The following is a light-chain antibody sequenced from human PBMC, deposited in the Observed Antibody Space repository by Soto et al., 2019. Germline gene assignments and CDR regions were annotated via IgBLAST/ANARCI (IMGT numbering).Light chain of an antibody. V-gene: IGLV2-8*01. Sequence: QSVLTQPPSASGSPGQSVTISCTGTSSDVGGYNYVSWYQQHPGKAPKLMIYDVNKRPSGVPDRFSGSKSANTASLTVSGLQAEDEADYYCSSYAGSNNYVFGTGTKLTVL. CDR3: SSYAGSNNYV. CDR2: DVN. CDR1: SSDVGGYNY. J-gene: IGLJ1*01.